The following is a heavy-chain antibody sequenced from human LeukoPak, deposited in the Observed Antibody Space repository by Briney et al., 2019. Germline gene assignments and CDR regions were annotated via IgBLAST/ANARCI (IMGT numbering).Heavy chain of an antibody. CDR3: TRPSRCLQGSCYDFNWFDP. J-gene: IGHJ5*02. Sequence: PGGSLRLSCAASGFTFSGSAMHWVRQASGKGLEWVGRIRSKANSYATAYAASVKGRFTISRDDSKNTAYLQMNSLKTEDTAVYYCTRPSRCLQGSCYDFNWFDPWGQGTLVTVSS. CDR2: IRSKANSYAT. CDR1: GFTFSGSA. D-gene: IGHD2-15*01. V-gene: IGHV3-73*01.